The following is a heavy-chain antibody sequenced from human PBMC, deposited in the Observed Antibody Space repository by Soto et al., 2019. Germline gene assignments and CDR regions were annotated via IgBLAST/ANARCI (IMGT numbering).Heavy chain of an antibody. CDR2: IYYSGST. V-gene: IGHV4-59*08. CDR3: ARVTFDSSGYYYAGADAFDI. D-gene: IGHD3-22*01. J-gene: IGHJ3*02. CDR1: GGSISSYY. Sequence: PSETLSLTCTVSGGSISSYYWSWIRQPPGKGLEWIGYIYYSGSTNYNPSLKSRVTISVDTSKNQFSLKLSSVTAADTAVYYCARVTFDSSGYYYAGADAFDIWGQGTMVTVSS.